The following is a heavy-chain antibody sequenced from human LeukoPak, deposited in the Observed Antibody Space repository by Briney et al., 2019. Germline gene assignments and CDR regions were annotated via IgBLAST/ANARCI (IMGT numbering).Heavy chain of an antibody. CDR1: GYSFTSYW. V-gene: IGHV5-51*01. CDR3: ARHGGYNYYYYYGMDV. Sequence: PGESLKISCKGSGYSFTSYWIGWVRQMPGKGLEWMGIIYPGDSDTRYSPSFRGQVTISADKSISTAYLQWSSLKASDTAMYYCARHGGYNYYYYYGMDVWGQGTTVTVSS. J-gene: IGHJ6*02. D-gene: IGHD5-12*01. CDR2: IYPGDSDT.